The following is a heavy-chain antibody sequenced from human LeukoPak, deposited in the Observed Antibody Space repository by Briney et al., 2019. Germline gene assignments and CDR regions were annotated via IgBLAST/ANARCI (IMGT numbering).Heavy chain of an antibody. D-gene: IGHD1-26*01. V-gene: IGHV3-23*01. J-gene: IGHJ4*02. CDR1: GFTFSGYA. Sequence: GGSLRLSCAASGFTFSGYAMSWVRQAPGKGLEWVSTITDSGGTTFYADSVKGRFTISGDNSKNTVYLQMNSLRAEDTAVYYCAKLWRGSHPRYFDHWGQGTLVTVSS. CDR3: AKLWRGSHPRYFDH. CDR2: ITDSGGTT.